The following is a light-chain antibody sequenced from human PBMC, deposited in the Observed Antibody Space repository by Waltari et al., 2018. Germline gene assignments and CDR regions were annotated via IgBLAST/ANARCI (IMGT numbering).Light chain of an antibody. V-gene: IGKV3-11*01. Sequence: DIVLTQSPATLSLSPGERATLSCRASQGVSSFLAWYQQKPGQAPRLLIYDASNRAIGIPARFSGSGSGTDFTLTISSLEPEDFAVYYCQQRSNLVTFGGGTKVEIK. J-gene: IGKJ4*01. CDR3: QQRSNLVT. CDR1: QGVSSF. CDR2: DAS.